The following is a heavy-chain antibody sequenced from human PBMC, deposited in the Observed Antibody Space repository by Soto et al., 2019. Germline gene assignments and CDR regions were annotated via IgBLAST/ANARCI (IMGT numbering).Heavy chain of an antibody. CDR3: VRESPGLVPPNWFDP. D-gene: IGHD1-26*01. CDR2: MFISGSH. CDR1: GGSIDGYY. Sequence: QVQLQESGPGLVKPSETLSLTCIVSGGSIDGYYWTWIRQSAGKGLEWIGRMFISGSHKYNPSLQSRVTMSVDSSKNPISLPLTSVTAADTAVYYCVRESPGLVPPNWFDPWGPGTLVTVSS. V-gene: IGHV4-4*07. J-gene: IGHJ5*02.